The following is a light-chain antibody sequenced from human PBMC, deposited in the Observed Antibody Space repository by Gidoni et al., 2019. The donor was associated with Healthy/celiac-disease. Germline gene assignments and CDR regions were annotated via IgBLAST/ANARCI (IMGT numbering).Light chain of an antibody. J-gene: IGKJ1*01. Sequence: EIVLTQSPGTVSLSPGERATLSCRASHRVSSRYLAGYQQTTGQAPRLLSYGASSRATGIPDRFSGSGSGTDFTLTISRLEPEDFAVYYCQQYGSSPWTFGQGTKVEIK. V-gene: IGKV3-20*01. CDR2: GAS. CDR1: HRVSSRY. CDR3: QQYGSSPWT.